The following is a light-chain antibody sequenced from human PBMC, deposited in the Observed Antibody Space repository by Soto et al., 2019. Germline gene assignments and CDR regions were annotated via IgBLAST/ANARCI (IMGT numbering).Light chain of an antibody. V-gene: IGKV1-8*01. CDR2: GAS. CDR3: QQFSSFPQT. J-gene: IGKJ1*01. CDR1: QDISTS. Sequence: AIRMTQSPSSFSASSGDRVTITCRASQDISTSLAWYRQSPGKAPQFLIYGASTLQIGVPSRFSGGGSGTDFTLTISSLQSEDFATYYCQQFSSFPQTFGQGTTVEI.